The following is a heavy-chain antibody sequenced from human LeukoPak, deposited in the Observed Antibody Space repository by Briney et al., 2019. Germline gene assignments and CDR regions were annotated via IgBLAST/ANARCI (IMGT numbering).Heavy chain of an antibody. D-gene: IGHD3-16*01. CDR3: ARDWGSSGWYNWFDP. Sequence: GGSLRLSCAASGFIFRNYWMHWVRQAPGKGLVWVARINPNGITTTYTDSVKGRFTISRDNAKNTLYLQMNSLRVEDTAVYYCARDWGSSGWYNWFDPWGQGILVTVSS. J-gene: IGHJ5*02. CDR1: GFIFRNYW. CDR2: INPNGITT. V-gene: IGHV3-74*01.